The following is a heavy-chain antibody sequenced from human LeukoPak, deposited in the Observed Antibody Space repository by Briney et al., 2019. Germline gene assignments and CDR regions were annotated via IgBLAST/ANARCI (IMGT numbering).Heavy chain of an antibody. CDR2: IRHDGNTE. CDR1: GFTFSSHA. CDR3: AKRGYSSPYYYMDV. V-gene: IGHV3-30*02. D-gene: IGHD6-13*01. J-gene: IGHJ6*03. Sequence: GGSLRLSCATSGFTFSSHAMHWVRQAPGKGLEWVAFIRHDGNTEYHSDSVKGRFTISRDNSESTLYLQMNSLRAEDTAVYYCAKRGYSSPYYYMDVWGKGTTVTVSS.